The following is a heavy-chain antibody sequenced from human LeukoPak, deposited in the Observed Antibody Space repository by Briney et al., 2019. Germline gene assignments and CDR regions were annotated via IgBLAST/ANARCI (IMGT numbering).Heavy chain of an antibody. CDR1: GYTFTSYY. D-gene: IGHD3-22*01. CDR3: ARDPSPNYYDSSGYYY. V-gene: IGHV1-46*01. J-gene: IGHJ4*02. CDR2: INPSGGST. Sequence: ASVKVSCKASGYTFTSYYMHWVRQAPGQGLEWMGIINPSGGSTSYAQKFQGRVTMTRDTSTSTVYMELSSLRSEDTAVYYCARDPSPNYYDSSGYYYWGQGTLVTVSS.